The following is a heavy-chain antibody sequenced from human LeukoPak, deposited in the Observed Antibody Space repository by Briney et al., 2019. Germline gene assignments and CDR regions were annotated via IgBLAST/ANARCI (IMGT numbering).Heavy chain of an antibody. J-gene: IGHJ2*01. V-gene: IGHV4-59*01. Sequence: SETHSLTCTVSGGSISSYYWSWIRQPPGKGLEWIGYIYYSGSTNYSPSLKSRLTISVDTSKNQFSLKLSSVTAADTAVYYCARTYGSSGLGYFDLWGGGTRVSVSS. D-gene: IGHD6-13*01. CDR2: IYYSGST. CDR3: ARTYGSSGLGYFDL. CDR1: GGSISSYY.